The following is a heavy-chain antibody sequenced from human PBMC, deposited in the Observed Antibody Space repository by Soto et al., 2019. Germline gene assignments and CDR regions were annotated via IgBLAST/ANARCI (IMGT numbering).Heavy chain of an antibody. CDR2: ISSHGRDI. J-gene: IGHJ4*02. CDR1: GFTFTSDS. D-gene: IGHD6-19*01. V-gene: IGHV3-21*06. Sequence: EVQLVESEGGLVKPGGSVRLSCEASGFTFTSDSMTWVRQAPGKGLEWVSSISSHGRDIFYADSVKGRFTISRDNAKDSLHLQMNSLTGEDSAVYYCARGAALAGKLDLWGQGTLVTVSS. CDR3: ARGAALAGKLDL.